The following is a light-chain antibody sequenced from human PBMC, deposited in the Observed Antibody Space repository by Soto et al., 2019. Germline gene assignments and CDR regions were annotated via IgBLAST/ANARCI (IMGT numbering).Light chain of an antibody. CDR1: RSDVGGYNY. CDR2: EVS. Sequence: QSALTQPRSVSGSLGQSVTISCAGTRSDVGGYNYVSWYKQPPGTAPKLMIYEVSKRPSGVPDRFSGSKSGNTASLTISGLQAEDEGDYYCCSYAGRYTWVFGTGTKLTVL. V-gene: IGLV2-11*01. J-gene: IGLJ1*01. CDR3: CSYAGRYTWV.